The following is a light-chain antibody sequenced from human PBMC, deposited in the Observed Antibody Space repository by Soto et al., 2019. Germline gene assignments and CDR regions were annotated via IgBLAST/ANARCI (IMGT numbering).Light chain of an antibody. CDR1: QDISNY. CDR2: DAS. CDR3: QQYDNLPPF. J-gene: IGKJ4*01. V-gene: IGKV1-33*01. Sequence: DIQMTQSPSSLSASVGDRVTITCQASQDISNYLNCYQQKPGKAPKLLIYDASNLETGVPSRFSGSGTGTDFTFTISSLQPEDIATYYCQQYDNLPPFFGGGTKVEIK.